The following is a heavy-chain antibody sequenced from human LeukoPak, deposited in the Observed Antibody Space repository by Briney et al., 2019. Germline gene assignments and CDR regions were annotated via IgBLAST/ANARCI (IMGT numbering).Heavy chain of an antibody. J-gene: IGHJ4*02. CDR2: ISGSGGST. CDR3: AKGLLGPALVVAAPIDY. CDR1: GFTFSSYA. V-gene: IGHV3-23*01. D-gene: IGHD2-15*01. Sequence: PGGSLRLSCAASGFTFSSYAMSWVRQAPGKGLEWVSAISGSGGSTYYVDSVKGRFTISRDNSKNTLYLQMNSLRAEDTAVYYCAKGLLGPALVVAAPIDYWGQGTLVTVSS.